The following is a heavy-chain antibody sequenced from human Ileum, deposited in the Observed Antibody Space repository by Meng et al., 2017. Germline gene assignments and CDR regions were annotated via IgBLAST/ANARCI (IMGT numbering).Heavy chain of an antibody. J-gene: IGHJ4*02. CDR3: AKGNWGSPFDS. D-gene: IGHD7-27*01. CDR2: ITWNSGAI. CDR1: GFTFDDYT. V-gene: IGHV3-9*01. Sequence: GGSLRLSCAASGFTFDDYTMHWVRQAPGKGLEWVSAITWNSGAIDYADSVKGRFTISRDNAKNSLCLQMNSLRTEDTALYCCAKGNWGSPFDSWGQGTLVTVSS.